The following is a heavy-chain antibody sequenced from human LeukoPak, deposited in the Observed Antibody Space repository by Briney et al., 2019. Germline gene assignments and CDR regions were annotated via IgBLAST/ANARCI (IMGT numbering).Heavy chain of an antibody. CDR3: ARGGTYYYDSSGYVFDY. D-gene: IGHD3-22*01. CDR2: INSDGSST. J-gene: IGHJ4*02. CDR1: GFTFSSYW. Sequence: GGSLRLSCAASGFTFSSYWMHWVRQAPGKGLVWVSRINSDGSSTSYADSVKGRFTISRDNAKNSLYLQMNSLRAEDTAVYYCARGGTYYYDSSGYVFDYWGQGTLVTVSS. V-gene: IGHV3-74*01.